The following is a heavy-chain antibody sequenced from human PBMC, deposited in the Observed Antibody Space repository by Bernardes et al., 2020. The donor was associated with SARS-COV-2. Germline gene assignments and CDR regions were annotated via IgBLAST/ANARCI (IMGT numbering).Heavy chain of an antibody. J-gene: IGHJ4*02. CDR1: GGSVSSGSYY. D-gene: IGHD1-26*01. CDR2: IYYSGST. V-gene: IGHV4-61*01. CDR3: ARDAVLSGSYGGFDY. Sequence: ETLSLTCTVSGGSVSSGSYYWSWIRQPPGKGLEWIGYIYYSGSTNYNPSLKSRVTISVDTSKNQFSLKLSSVTAADTAVYYCARDAVLSGSYGGFDYWGQGTLVTVSS.